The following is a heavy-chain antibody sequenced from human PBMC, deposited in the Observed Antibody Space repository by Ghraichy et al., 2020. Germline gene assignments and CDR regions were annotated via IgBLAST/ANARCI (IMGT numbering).Heavy chain of an antibody. CDR3: ARARMVRASFSYYFDY. V-gene: IGHV3-48*03. CDR2: ISSSGSTI. Sequence: GGSLRLSCAASGFTFSSYEMNWVRQAPGKGLEWVSYISSSGSTIYYADSVKGRFTISRDNAKNSLYLQMNSLRAEDTAVYYCARARMVRASFSYYFDYWGQGTLVTVSS. D-gene: IGHD3-10*01. J-gene: IGHJ4*02. CDR1: GFTFSSYE.